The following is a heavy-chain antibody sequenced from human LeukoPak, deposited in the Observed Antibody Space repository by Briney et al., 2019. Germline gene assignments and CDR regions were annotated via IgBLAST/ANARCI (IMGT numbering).Heavy chain of an antibody. J-gene: IGHJ2*01. CDR1: GYSFTGYY. CDR2: IYPKSGAT. CDR3: ARRGIPVAGTAYFDL. V-gene: IGHV1-2*02. D-gene: IGHD6-19*01. Sequence: ASVKVSCKASGYSFTGYYMHWVRQAPGQGLEWMGWIYPKSGATNYAQKFRGRVTMSRDTPINTVYMEVTRLRSDDTAMYYCARRGIPVAGTAYFDLWGRGTLVTVSS.